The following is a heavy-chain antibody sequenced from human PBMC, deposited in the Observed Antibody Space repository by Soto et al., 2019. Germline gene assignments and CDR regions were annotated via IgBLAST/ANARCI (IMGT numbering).Heavy chain of an antibody. CDR1: GFTFGSFT. CDR2: ISSSSAYI. Sequence: EVHLVEAGGGLVKPGESLTLSCAASGFTFGSFTLNWVRQAPGKGLEWVSSISSSSAYIYYAESVKGRFTISRDNARSTLYLQMNRLRIDDTGVYVWARDGLKFGGAGGQGTLVAVSS. V-gene: IGHV3-21*06. J-gene: IGHJ4*02. D-gene: IGHD3-16*01. CDR3: ARDGLKFGGA.